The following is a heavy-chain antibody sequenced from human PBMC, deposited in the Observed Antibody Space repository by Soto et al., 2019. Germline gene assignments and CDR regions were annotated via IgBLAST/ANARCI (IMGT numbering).Heavy chain of an antibody. Sequence: SVKVSCKASGGTFSSYAISWVRQAPGQGLEWMGGIIPIFGTANYAQKFQGRVTITADKSTSTAYMELSSLRSEDTAVYYCASWREGSGSYSIGYYGMDVWGQGTTVTVSS. V-gene: IGHV1-69*06. J-gene: IGHJ6*02. CDR2: IIPIFGTA. CDR3: ASWREGSGSYSIGYYGMDV. D-gene: IGHD3-10*01. CDR1: GGTFSSYA.